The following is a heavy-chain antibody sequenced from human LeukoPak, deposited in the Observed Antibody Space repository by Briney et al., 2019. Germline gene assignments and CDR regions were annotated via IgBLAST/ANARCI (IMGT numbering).Heavy chain of an antibody. J-gene: IGHJ4*02. CDR3: ARGGAGDGYNYGSFDY. CDR1: GGSISSSSYY. V-gene: IGHV4-39*01. D-gene: IGHD5-24*01. CDR2: IYHSGST. Sequence: SETLSLTCTVSGGSISSSSYYWGWIRQPPGKGLEWIGSIYHSGSTYYNPSLKSRVTISVDTSKNQFSLKLSSVTAADTAVYYCARGGAGDGYNYGSFDYWGQGTLVTVSS.